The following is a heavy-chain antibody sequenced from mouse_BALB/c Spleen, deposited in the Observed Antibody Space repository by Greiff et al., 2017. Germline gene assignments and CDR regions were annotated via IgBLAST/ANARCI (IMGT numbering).Heavy chain of an antibody. Sequence: VKLVESGPGLVAPSQSLSITCTVSGFSLTSYGVHWVRQPPGKGLEWLGVIWAGGSTNYNSALMSRLSISKDNSKSQVFLKMNSLQTDDTAMYYCARVNYDSPWFAYWGQGTLVTVSA. J-gene: IGHJ3*01. CDR1: GFSLTSYG. V-gene: IGHV2-9*02. CDR3: ARVNYDSPWFAY. CDR2: IWAGGST. D-gene: IGHD2-4*01.